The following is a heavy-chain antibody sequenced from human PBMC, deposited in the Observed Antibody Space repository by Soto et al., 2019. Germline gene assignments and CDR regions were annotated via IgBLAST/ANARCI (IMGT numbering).Heavy chain of an antibody. CDR2: ISADNGNT. CDR3: ARGIQQDYYYGMDV. CDR1: GYTFYSHS. V-gene: IGHV1-18*01. J-gene: IGHJ6*02. D-gene: IGHD1-1*01. Sequence: QAQLVQSGAEVKKPGASVKVSCKASGYTFYSHSISWVRQAPGQGLEWMGRISADNGNTKYAQKFRGRVTMTTDTSTSTVYMELRDLRSDDTAVYYCARGIQQDYYYGMDVWGQGTTVTVSS.